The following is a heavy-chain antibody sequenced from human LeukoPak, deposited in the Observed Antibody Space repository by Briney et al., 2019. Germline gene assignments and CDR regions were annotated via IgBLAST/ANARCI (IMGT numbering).Heavy chain of an antibody. D-gene: IGHD3-10*01. J-gene: IGHJ5*02. CDR1: GGSISSGSYY. CDR3: ARAYERFGVSWFDP. CDR2: IYTSGST. Sequence: SETLSLTCTVSGGSISSGSYYWSWIRQPAGKGLQWIGRIYTSGSTNYNPSLKSRVTMSVDTSKNQFSLKVSSVTAADTAVYYCARAYERFGVSWFDPWGQGTLVIVSS. V-gene: IGHV4-61*02.